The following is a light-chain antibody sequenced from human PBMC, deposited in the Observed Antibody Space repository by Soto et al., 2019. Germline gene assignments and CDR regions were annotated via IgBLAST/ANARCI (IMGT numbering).Light chain of an antibody. CDR3: QHYNGYPYT. CDR2: DAS. CDR1: QSIDNR. Sequence: DIQMTQSPSPLSASIGDRVTITCRASQSIDNRLAWYQQKPGKAPHLLIYDASRLETGVPSRFSGSGSGTEFTLTISSLQADDFATYFCQHYNGYPYTFGPGTKLEIK. V-gene: IGKV1-5*01. J-gene: IGKJ2*01.